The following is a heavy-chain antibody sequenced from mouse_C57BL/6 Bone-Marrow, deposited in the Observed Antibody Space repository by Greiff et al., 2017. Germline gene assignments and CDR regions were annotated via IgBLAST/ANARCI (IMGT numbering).Heavy chain of an antibody. J-gene: IGHJ3*01. CDR3: ARRDYYGSTRAWFAY. Sequence: VKLMQPGAELVKPGASVKLSCKASGYTFTSYWMHWVKQRPGQGLEWIGMIHPNSGSTNYNEKFKSKATLTVDKSSSTAYMQLSSLTSEDSAVXYCARRDYYGSTRAWFAYWGQGTLVTVAA. D-gene: IGHD1-1*01. CDR1: GYTFTSYW. V-gene: IGHV1-64*01. CDR2: IHPNSGST.